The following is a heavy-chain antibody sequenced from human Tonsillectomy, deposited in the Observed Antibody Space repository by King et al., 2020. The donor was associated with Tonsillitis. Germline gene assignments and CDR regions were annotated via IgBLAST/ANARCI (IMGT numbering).Heavy chain of an antibody. D-gene: IGHD6-13*01. V-gene: IGHV3-23*04. CDR1: GFTFSSYA. CDR2: ISGSGGST. Sequence: VQLVESGGGLVQPGGSLRLSCAASGFTFSSYAMSWVRQAPGKGLEWVSEISGSGGSTYYADSVKGRFTISRDNSKNTLYLQMNSLRAEDTAVYYCATALLAAAGTGYYFAYWGQGTLVTVSS. CDR3: ATALLAAAGTGYYFAY. J-gene: IGHJ4*02.